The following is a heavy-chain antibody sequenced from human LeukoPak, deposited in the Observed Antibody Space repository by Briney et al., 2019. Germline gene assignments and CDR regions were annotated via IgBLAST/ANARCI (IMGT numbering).Heavy chain of an antibody. CDR2: LYTSGST. CDR1: GGSISSYY. CDR3: VRDGGVGAQYYFDY. Sequence: SETLSLTCSVSGGSISSYYWSWIRQPAGKGLEWIGRLYTSGSTNYNPSLKSRVTMSVDTSKNQFSLKLSSVTAADTAAYYCVRDGGVGAQYYFDYWGQGTLVTVSS. D-gene: IGHD1-26*01. J-gene: IGHJ4*02. V-gene: IGHV4-4*07.